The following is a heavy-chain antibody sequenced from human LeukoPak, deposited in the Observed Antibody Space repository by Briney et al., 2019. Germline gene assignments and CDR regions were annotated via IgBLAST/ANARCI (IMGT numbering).Heavy chain of an antibody. V-gene: IGHV3-23*01. CDR3: VRGTRSNSF. D-gene: IGHD6-6*01. Sequence: GGSLRLSCAASGFTFNSYAMSWVRQAPGEGLEWVSGISGTGANTYYADSVKGRFTISRDNAKSSLYLQMNSLRVEDTAVYYCVRGTRSNSFWGQGTQVTVSS. J-gene: IGHJ4*02. CDR1: GFTFNSYA. CDR2: ISGTGANT.